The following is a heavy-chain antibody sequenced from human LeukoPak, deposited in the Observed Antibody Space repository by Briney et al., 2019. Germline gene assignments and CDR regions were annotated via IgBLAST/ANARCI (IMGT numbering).Heavy chain of an antibody. Sequence: SETLSLTCAVYGGSFSDYYWSWIRQPPGKGLEWIGYIYYSGTPNYNPTLKSRVTMSVDTSKNQFSLNLSSVTAADTAVYYCARHGGSYDFDFWGQGTLVTVSS. CDR1: GGSFSDYY. J-gene: IGHJ4*02. CDR3: ARHGGSYDFDF. CDR2: IYYSGTP. V-gene: IGHV4-59*08. D-gene: IGHD1-26*01.